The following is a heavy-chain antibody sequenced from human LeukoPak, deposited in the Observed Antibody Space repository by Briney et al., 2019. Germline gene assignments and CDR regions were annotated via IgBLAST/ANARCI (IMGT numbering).Heavy chain of an antibody. J-gene: IGHJ4*02. CDR2: ISAYNGNT. CDR3: ARDFSSYYYDSSGYYPCGY. V-gene: IGHV1-18*01. Sequence: ASVKVSCKASGYTFTSYGISWVRQAPGQGLEWMGWISAYNGNTNYAQELQGRVTMTTDTSTSTAYMELRSLRSDDTAVYYCARDFSSYYYDSSGYYPCGYWGQGTLVTVSS. CDR1: GYTFTSYG. D-gene: IGHD3-22*01.